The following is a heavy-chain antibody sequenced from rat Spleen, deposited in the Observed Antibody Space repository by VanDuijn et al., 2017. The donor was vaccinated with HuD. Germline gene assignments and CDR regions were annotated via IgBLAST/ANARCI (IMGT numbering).Heavy chain of an antibody. D-gene: IGHD1-4*01. V-gene: IGHV5-29*01. CDR2: ISYDASST. CDR3: ARPNYPGFNYFDY. CDR1: GFTFSDYY. J-gene: IGHJ2*01. Sequence: EVHLVESDGGLVQPGRSLELSCTASGFTFSDYYMAWVRQAPTRGLEWVATISYDASSTYYRDSVKGRFTISRDNAKSILYLQMDSLGSVDTATYYCARPNYPGFNYFDYWGQGVMVTVSS.